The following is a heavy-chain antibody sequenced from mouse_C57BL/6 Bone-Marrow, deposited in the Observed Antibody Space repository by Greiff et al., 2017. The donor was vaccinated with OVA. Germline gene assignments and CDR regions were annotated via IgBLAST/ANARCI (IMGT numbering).Heavy chain of an antibody. J-gene: IGHJ4*01. CDR3: VRRYDYDFYYYAMDY. D-gene: IGHD2-4*01. V-gene: IGHV10-1*01. Sequence: EVQLVESGGGLVQPKGSLKLSCAASGFSFNTYAMNWVRQAPGKGLEWVARIRSKSNNYATYYADSVKDRFTISRDDSESMLYLQMNNLKTEDTAMYYCVRRYDYDFYYYAMDYWGQGTSVTVSS. CDR1: GFSFNTYA. CDR2: IRSKSNNYAT.